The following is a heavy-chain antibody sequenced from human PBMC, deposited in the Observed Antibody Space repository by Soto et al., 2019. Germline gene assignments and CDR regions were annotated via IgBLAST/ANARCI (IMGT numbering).Heavy chain of an antibody. D-gene: IGHD3-16*01. CDR1: GYSFTSYR. J-gene: IGHJ6*02. CDR3: ATRGRGIGGSYYGMDV. Sequence: EVQLVQSGAEVKKAGESLKISCKGSGYSFTSYRIGWVRQTPGKGLEWMGIIYPGDSDTRYSPSFQGQVTISADKSIXXAYLQWSSLKASDTAMYYCATRGRGIGGSYYGMDVWGQGTTVTVSS. CDR2: IYPGDSDT. V-gene: IGHV5-51*03.